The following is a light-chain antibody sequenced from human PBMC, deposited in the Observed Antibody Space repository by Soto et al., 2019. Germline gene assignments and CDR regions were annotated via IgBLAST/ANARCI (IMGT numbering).Light chain of an antibody. J-gene: IGKJ5*01. CDR3: QQYGTSEII. Sequence: EIVLKQSPGTLSLSPGERATLSCRASQTLSNSFIAWYQQKPGQAPRLLIYDTSSRATGVPDRYSASGSGTDFTLTISRLEPEDFAVFFFQQYGTSEIIFGQGTRLEIK. CDR2: DTS. V-gene: IGKV3-20*01. CDR1: QTLSNSF.